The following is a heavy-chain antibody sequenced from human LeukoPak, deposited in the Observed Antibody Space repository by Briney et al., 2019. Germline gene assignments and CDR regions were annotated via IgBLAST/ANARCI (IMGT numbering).Heavy chain of an antibody. CDR2: ISAYNGNT. D-gene: IGHD2-2*01. V-gene: IGHV1-18*01. CDR1: GYTFTSYG. Sequence: ASVKVPCKASGYTFTSYGISWVRQAPGQGLEWMGWISAYNGNTNYAQKLQGRVTMTTDTSTSTAYMELSSLRSEDTAVYYCASGRTDIVVVPATLRNYYFDYWGQGTLVTVSS. CDR3: ASGRTDIVVVPATLRNYYFDY. J-gene: IGHJ4*02.